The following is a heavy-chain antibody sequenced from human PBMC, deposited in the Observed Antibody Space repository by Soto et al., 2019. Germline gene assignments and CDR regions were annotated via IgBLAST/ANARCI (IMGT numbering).Heavy chain of an antibody. Sequence: GGSLRLSCAASDFTFANYAMSWVRQAPGKGLEWVSAIKHDASYTYYADSVKGRFTVSRDNSRNTLFLQMNSLRVEDTAVYYCAKDYRGGEPQFDYWGQGTLVTVSS. V-gene: IGHV3-23*01. CDR1: DFTFANYA. CDR3: AKDYRGGEPQFDY. D-gene: IGHD3-16*01. CDR2: IKHDASYT. J-gene: IGHJ4*02.